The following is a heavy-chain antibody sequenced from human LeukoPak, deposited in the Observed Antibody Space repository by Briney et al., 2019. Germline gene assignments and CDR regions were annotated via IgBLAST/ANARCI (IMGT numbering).Heavy chain of an antibody. V-gene: IGHV4-34*01. D-gene: IGHD2-2*01. CDR3: ARERPRGPDCSSTSCPIDY. Sequence: PSETLSLTCAVYGGSFSGYYWSWIRQPPGKGLEWIGEINHSGSTNYNPSLKSRVTISVDTSKNQFSLKLSSVTAADTAVYYCARERPRGPDCSSTSCPIDYWGQGTLVTVSS. CDR2: INHSGST. CDR1: GGSFSGYY. J-gene: IGHJ4*02.